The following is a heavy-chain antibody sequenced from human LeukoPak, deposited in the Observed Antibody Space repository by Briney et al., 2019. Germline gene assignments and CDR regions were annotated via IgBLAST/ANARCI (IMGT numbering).Heavy chain of an antibody. V-gene: IGHV4-4*07. Sequence: SETLSLTCTVSGDSIDAYYWSWIRQPAGKALEWIGRIYASGSTNYNPSFMSRVTLSVDTSKKQFSLKLNSVTAADTAVYFCARQRPPEEGYCSAGTCYPRYEFDNWSQGTLVTVSS. D-gene: IGHD2-15*01. CDR3: ARQRPPEEGYCSAGTCYPRYEFDN. J-gene: IGHJ4*02. CDR2: IYASGST. CDR1: GDSIDAYY.